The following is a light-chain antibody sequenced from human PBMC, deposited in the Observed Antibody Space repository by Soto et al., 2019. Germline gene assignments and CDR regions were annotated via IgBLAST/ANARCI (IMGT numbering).Light chain of an antibody. CDR3: QQANSFPLT. V-gene: IGKV1-12*01. Sequence: DIQMTQSPSSVSASVGDRVTITCRASQRISSWLAWYQQKPGKAPKLLIYAASSLQSGVPSRFSGSGYGTEFTLTISSLQPEDCATYYCQQANSFPLTFGGGTKVEI. J-gene: IGKJ4*01. CDR1: QRISSW. CDR2: AAS.